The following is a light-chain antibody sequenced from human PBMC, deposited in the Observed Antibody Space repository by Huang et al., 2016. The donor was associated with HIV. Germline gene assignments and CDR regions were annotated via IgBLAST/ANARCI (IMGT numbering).Light chain of an antibody. Sequence: DIQMTQSPSSLSASVGDPVTITCRASRSINSHLNWYQQRPGRAPTLLIYGASNLQSGVPSRFRGSGSATDYTLRISSLQPEDFATYFCQQSYSSHTFGQGTRLEIK. CDR3: QQSYSSHT. CDR2: GAS. J-gene: IGKJ5*01. V-gene: IGKV1-39*01. CDR1: RSINSH.